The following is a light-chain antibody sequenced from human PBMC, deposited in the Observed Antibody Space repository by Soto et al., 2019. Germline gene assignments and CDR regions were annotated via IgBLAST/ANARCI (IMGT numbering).Light chain of an antibody. CDR2: LNSDGSH. V-gene: IGLV4-69*01. CDR1: SGHSSNA. J-gene: IGLJ2*01. Sequence: QSVLTQPPSASASLGASVKLTCTLSSGHSSNAIAWHQQQPEKGPRYLMKLNSDGSHGKGDGIPDRFSGSSSGAERYLTISSRQSDDEADYYGQTWGTGIVVFGGGTKLTGL. CDR3: QTWGTGIVV.